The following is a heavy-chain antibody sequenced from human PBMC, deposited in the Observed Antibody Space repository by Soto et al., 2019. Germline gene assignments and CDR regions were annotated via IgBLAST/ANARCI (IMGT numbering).Heavy chain of an antibody. Sequence: SVKVSCKASGGTFSSYAISWVRQAPGQGLEWMGGIIPIFGTANYAQKFQGRVTITADESTSTAYMELSSLRSEDTAVYYCARDLDPYCSGGSCYLWFDPWGQGTLVTVSS. D-gene: IGHD2-15*01. CDR2: IIPIFGTA. J-gene: IGHJ5*02. CDR3: ARDLDPYCSGGSCYLWFDP. V-gene: IGHV1-69*13. CDR1: GGTFSSYA.